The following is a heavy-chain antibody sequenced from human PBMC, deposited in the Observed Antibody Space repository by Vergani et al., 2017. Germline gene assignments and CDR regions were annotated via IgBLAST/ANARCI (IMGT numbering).Heavy chain of an antibody. Sequence: QVQLQESGPGLVKPSQTLSLTCTVSGGSISSGGYYWSWIRQHPGKGLEWIGYIYYSGSTYYNPSLKSRVTISVDTSKNQFSLKLSSVTAADTAVYYCARHRTRWSGSSTDYYYYMDVWVKGTTVTVSS. V-gene: IGHV4-31*03. J-gene: IGHJ6*03. CDR2: IYYSGST. CDR3: ARHRTRWSGSSTDYYYYMDV. D-gene: IGHD2-2*01. CDR1: GGSISSGGYY.